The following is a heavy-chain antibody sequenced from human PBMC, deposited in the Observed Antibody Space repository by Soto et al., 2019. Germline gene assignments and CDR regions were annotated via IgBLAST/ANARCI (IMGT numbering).Heavy chain of an antibody. CDR1: GVSLNTVGVG. V-gene: IGHV2-5*02. CDR2: IYWDDDK. D-gene: IGHD6-19*01. J-gene: IGHJ4*02. Sequence: QITLKESGPTVVKPTQTLTLTCSLSGVSLNTVGVGVGCVRQPPGKAMEWLAVIYWDDDKSWNPSLRDRLTITRDASDDQVVLTVTNMHPVDTGTYYCASRRGGFGGGLTTHYFDYWVQGTLVTVSS. CDR3: ASRRGGFGGGLTTHYFDY.